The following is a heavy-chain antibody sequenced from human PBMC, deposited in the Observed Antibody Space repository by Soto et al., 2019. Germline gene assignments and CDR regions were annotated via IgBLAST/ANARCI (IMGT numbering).Heavy chain of an antibody. V-gene: IGHV6-1*01. CDR2: TYYRSKWYN. J-gene: IGHJ3*02. D-gene: IGHD3-10*01. CDR1: GDSVSRNSAA. Sequence: QVQLQQSGPGLVRPSQTLSLTCAISGDSVSRNSAACHWSRQSPSRVLEWLGRTYYRSKWYNDYAVSVTSRISINPDTSQNEFSLQLISVTPEDTAVYYCARASGGLDAFDIWGQGTMVTVSS. CDR3: ARASGGLDAFDI.